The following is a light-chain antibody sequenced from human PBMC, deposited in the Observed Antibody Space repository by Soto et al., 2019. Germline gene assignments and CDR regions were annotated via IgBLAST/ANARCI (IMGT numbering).Light chain of an antibody. V-gene: IGKV1-5*03. CDR3: QQYITWT. Sequence: DIQMTQSPSTLSASVGDRVTITSRASQSISSWLAWYQQKPGKAPKLLIYKASSLESGVPSRFSGSGSGTEFTLTISSLQPDDFATYYCQQYITWTFGQGTKVEIK. J-gene: IGKJ1*01. CDR1: QSISSW. CDR2: KAS.